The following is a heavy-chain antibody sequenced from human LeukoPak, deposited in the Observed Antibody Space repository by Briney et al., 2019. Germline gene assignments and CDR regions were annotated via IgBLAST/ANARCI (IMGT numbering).Heavy chain of an antibody. V-gene: IGHV1-69*05. Sequence: SVKVSCKASGGTFSSYAISWVRQAPGQGLEWMGRIIPIFGTASYAQKFQDRVTMTRDTSTSTVYMELSSLKSEDTAVYYCARGASLSSGWRYYYYMDVWGKGTTVTVSS. CDR3: ARGASLSSGWRYYYYMDV. D-gene: IGHD6-19*01. CDR1: GGTFSSYA. J-gene: IGHJ6*03. CDR2: IIPIFGTA.